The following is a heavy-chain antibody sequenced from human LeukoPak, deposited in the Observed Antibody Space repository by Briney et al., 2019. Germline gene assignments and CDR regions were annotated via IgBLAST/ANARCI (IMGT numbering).Heavy chain of an antibody. Sequence: PSETLSLTCTVSGGSFSNYYWSWVRQFPGKGLEWIGCVHYSGSTKYNPSLKSRVTISVDTSKNQFSLKVSSVTAADTAVYSCARATTVTTPADYWGQGTLVTVSS. CDR1: GGSFSNYY. CDR3: ARATTVTTPADY. CDR2: VHYSGST. V-gene: IGHV4-59*12. D-gene: IGHD4-17*01. J-gene: IGHJ4*02.